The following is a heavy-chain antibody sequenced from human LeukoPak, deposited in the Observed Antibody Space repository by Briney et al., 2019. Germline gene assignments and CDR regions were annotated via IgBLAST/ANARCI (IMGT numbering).Heavy chain of an antibody. Sequence: PGGSLRLSCAASGFTFISYWITWVRQAPGRGLEWVANIKHNGDELNYVDSVEDRFTISRDNAKNSLYLHMTSLRAEDTAVYYCARELRTFDSWGQGTLVTVSS. V-gene: IGHV3-7*01. J-gene: IGHJ4*02. CDR2: IKHNGDEL. CDR1: GFTFISYW. CDR3: ARELRTFDS. D-gene: IGHD3-16*01.